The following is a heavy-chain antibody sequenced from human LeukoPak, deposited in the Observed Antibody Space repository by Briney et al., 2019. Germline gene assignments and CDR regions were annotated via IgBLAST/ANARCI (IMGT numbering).Heavy chain of an antibody. V-gene: IGHV3-74*01. CDR3: AKRGTYSSLDY. D-gene: IGHD1-26*01. CDR2: ITTDETT. CDR1: GFPFSVSW. Sequence: GGSLRLSCAASGFPFSVSWMHWFRQVPGKGLMWVSRITTDETTTYADSVKGRFTISRDNSKNTLHLQMNSLRAEDTAVFYCAKRGTYSSLDYWGQGTVVTVSS. J-gene: IGHJ4*02.